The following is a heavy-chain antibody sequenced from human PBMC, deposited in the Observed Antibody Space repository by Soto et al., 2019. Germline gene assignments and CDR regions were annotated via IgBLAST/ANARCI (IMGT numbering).Heavy chain of an antibody. J-gene: IGHJ6*02. Sequence: QVQLVQSGAEVKKPGSSVKVSCKASGGTFSSYAISWVRQAPGQGLEWMGGIIPIFGTANYAQKFQGRVTITADKSTSTAYMELSSLRSEDTAVYYCARFLPIRCGNSWSSHYYGMDVWGQGTTVTVSS. CDR2: IIPIFGTA. CDR3: ARFLPIRCGNSWSSHYYGMDV. V-gene: IGHV1-69*06. D-gene: IGHD2-21*02. CDR1: GGTFSSYA.